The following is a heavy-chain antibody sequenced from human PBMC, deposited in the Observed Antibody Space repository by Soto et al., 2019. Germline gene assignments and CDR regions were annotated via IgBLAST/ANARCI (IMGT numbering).Heavy chain of an antibody. D-gene: IGHD1-26*01. Sequence: GGSLRLSCAASGFTFSSYAMNWVRQAPGKGLEWVSSISNSGANTYSADSVKGRFTISRDNSKNTLSLQMNSLRTEDTAVYYCAKSGSHSYFDYWGQGTPVTVSS. CDR3: AKSGSHSYFDY. J-gene: IGHJ4*02. CDR1: GFTFSSYA. V-gene: IGHV3-23*01. CDR2: ISNSGANT.